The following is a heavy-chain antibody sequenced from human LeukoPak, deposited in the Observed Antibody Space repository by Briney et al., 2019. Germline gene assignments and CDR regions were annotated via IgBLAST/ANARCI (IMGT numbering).Heavy chain of an antibody. V-gene: IGHV3-48*01. CDR2: ISSSSSTI. CDR1: GFTFSSYS. CDR3: ARVVAAARAFDI. D-gene: IGHD6-13*01. Sequence: PGGSLRLSCAASGFTFSSYSMNWVRQAPGKGLEWVSYISSSSSTIYYTDSVKGRFTISRDNAKNSLYLQMNSLRAEDTAVYYCARVVAAARAFDIWGQRTMVTVSS. J-gene: IGHJ3*02.